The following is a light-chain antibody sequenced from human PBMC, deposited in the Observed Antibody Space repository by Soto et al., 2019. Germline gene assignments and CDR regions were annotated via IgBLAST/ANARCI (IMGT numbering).Light chain of an antibody. J-gene: IGKJ2*01. Sequence: DIQMTQSPSSLSASIGDRVTITCRASQSITNYLNWYQQTPGKAPXXLIYAASSLQDGVPARFSGSGSGTDFTLTISSLQPEDFATYYCQQSDSSPTFGQGTKVDIK. V-gene: IGKV1-39*01. CDR1: QSITNY. CDR3: QQSDSSPT. CDR2: AAS.